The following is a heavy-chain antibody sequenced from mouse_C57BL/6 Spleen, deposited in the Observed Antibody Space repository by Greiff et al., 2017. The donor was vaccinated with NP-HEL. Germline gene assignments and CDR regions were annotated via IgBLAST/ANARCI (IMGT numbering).Heavy chain of an antibody. J-gene: IGHJ3*01. V-gene: IGHV14-3*01. Sequence: VQLQQSVAELVRPGASVKLSCTASGFNIKNTYMHWVKQRPEQGLEWIGRIDPANGNTKYAPKFQGKATITADTSSNTAYLQLSSLTSDDTAIYSCHYGSSLYWSWFAYWGQGTLVTVSA. CDR1: GFNIKNTY. CDR3: HYGSSLYWSWFAY. D-gene: IGHD1-1*01. CDR2: IDPANGNT.